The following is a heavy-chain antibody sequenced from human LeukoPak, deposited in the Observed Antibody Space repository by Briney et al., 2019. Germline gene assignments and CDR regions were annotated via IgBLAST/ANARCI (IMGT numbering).Heavy chain of an antibody. CDR1: GYTFTGYY. CDR3: ARDFGFGESYFDY. CDR2: INPNSGGT. V-gene: IGHV1-2*02. Sequence: ASVKVSCKASGYTFTGYYMHWVRQAPGQGLEWMGWINPNSGGTNYAQKFQGRVTMTRDTSISTAYMELSSLRSEDTAVYYCARDFGFGESYFDYWGQGTLVTVSS. J-gene: IGHJ4*02. D-gene: IGHD3-10*01.